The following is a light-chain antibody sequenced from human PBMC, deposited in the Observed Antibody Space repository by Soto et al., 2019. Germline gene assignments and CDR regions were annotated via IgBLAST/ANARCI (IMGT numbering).Light chain of an antibody. V-gene: IGKV3-15*01. CDR2: GAS. J-gene: IGKJ4*01. CDR3: QQYSNWPLT. CDR1: QSVRSS. Sequence: EIVLTQSPGTLSLSPGERATLSCRASQSVRSSFLAWYQQKPGQAPSLLIYGASTRATGIPARFSGSGSGTEFTLTINSLQSEDFAVYYCQQYSNWPLTFGGGTKVDIK.